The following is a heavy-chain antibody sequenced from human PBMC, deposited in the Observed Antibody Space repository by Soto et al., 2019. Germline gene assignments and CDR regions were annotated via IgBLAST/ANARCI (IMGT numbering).Heavy chain of an antibody. CDR1: GYTFTSYG. Sequence: ASVKVSCKASGYTFTSYGISWVRQAPGQGLEWMGWISAYNGNTNYAQKLQGRVTMTTDTSTSTAYMELRSLRSDDTAVYYCARDPYYDILTGYSNWFDPWGQGTLVTV. CDR3: ARDPYYDILTGYSNWFDP. J-gene: IGHJ5*02. D-gene: IGHD3-9*01. V-gene: IGHV1-18*01. CDR2: ISAYNGNT.